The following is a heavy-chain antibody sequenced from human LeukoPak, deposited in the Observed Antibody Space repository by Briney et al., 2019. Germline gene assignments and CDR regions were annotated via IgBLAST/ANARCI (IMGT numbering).Heavy chain of an antibody. D-gene: IGHD3-22*01. CDR2: ISSNGGST. J-gene: IGHJ4*02. Sequence: GGSLRLSCAASGFTFSSYVMYWVRQAPGKGLEYVSSISSNGGSTYYANSVKGRFTISRDNAKNALYLQMDSPRAEDTAVYYCARDHSSGRYFDFWGQGTLVTVSS. CDR3: ARDHSSGRYFDF. CDR1: GFTFSSYV. V-gene: IGHV3-64*01.